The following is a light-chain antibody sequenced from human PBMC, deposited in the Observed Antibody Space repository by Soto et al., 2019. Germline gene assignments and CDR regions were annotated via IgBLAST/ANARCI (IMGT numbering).Light chain of an antibody. J-gene: IGKJ1*01. Sequence: DIQMTQSPSTLPASLGDRVTITCRASQTISSWLAWYQQKPGKAPDLLIYDASRLAGGVPSRFSGSESGTEFTLTIGSLQPGDFATYYCQQYNSYWTFGQGTKVDIK. CDR3: QQYNSYWT. CDR2: DAS. V-gene: IGKV1-5*01. CDR1: QTISSW.